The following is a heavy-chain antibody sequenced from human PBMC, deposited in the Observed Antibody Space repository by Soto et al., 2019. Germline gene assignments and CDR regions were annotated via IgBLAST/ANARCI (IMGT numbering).Heavy chain of an antibody. V-gene: IGHV3-21*01. CDR2: ISRSSSNI. D-gene: IGHD5-12*01. J-gene: IGHJ4*02. CDR3: ARTGREWLRFDPPTPPDY. Sequence: PGGSLRLSCAASGFTFDDYAMNWVRQAPGKGLEWVSAISRSSSNIYYADSVKGRFTISRDNAKNSLYLQMNSLRAEDTAVYYCARTGREWLRFDPPTPPDYWGQGTLVTVSS. CDR1: GFTFDDYA.